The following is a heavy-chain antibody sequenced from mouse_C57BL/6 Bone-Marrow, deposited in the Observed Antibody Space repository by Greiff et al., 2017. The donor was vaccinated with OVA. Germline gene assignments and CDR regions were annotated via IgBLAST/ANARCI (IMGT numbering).Heavy chain of an antibody. CDR1: EYEFPSHD. V-gene: IGHV5-2*01. Sequence: EVKLMESGGGLVQPGESLKLSCESNEYEFPSHDMSWVRKTPEKRLELVAAINSDGGSTYYPDTMERRFIISRDNTKKTLYLQMSSLRSEDTALYYCARHERGSIYYDYDGRFAYWGQGTLVTVSA. J-gene: IGHJ3*01. D-gene: IGHD2-4*01. CDR2: INSDGGST. CDR3: ARHERGSIYYDYDGRFAY.